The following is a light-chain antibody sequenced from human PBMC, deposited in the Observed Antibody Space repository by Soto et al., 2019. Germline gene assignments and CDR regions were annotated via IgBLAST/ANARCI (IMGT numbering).Light chain of an antibody. CDR2: GAS. Sequence: EIVMTQSPATLSVSPGERATLACRASQSIGRNLAWYQHKPGQAPRLLIYGASTGTTDIPTRFSASGSGTEFSLTISSLQSEDFAVYYCQQYNNWPRSFGQGTKVEV. CDR1: QSIGRN. V-gene: IGKV3-15*01. J-gene: IGKJ1*01. CDR3: QQYNNWPRS.